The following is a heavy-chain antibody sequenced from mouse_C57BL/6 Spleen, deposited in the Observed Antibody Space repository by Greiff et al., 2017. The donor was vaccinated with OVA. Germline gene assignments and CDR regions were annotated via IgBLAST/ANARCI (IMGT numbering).Heavy chain of an antibody. J-gene: IGHJ4*01. CDR2: IYPGDGDT. Sequence: VKLQESGPELVKPGASVKISCKASGYAFSSSWINWVKQRPGKGLEWIGRIYPGDGDTNYNGKFKGKATLTADKSSSTAYMQLSSLTSEDSAVYFCARGTTVVADYAMDYWGQGTSVTVSS. V-gene: IGHV1-82*01. D-gene: IGHD1-1*01. CDR1: GYAFSSSW. CDR3: ARGTTVVADYAMDY.